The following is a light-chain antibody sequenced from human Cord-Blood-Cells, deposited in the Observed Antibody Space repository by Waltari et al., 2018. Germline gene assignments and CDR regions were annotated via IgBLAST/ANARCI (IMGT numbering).Light chain of an antibody. J-gene: IGLJ2*01. CDR2: DVS. V-gene: IGLV2-14*01. Sequence: QSALTQPASVYGSPAQSITIPCTATSSVVGGLNYVSWYQQHPGKAPKLMIYDVSNRPSGVSNRFSGSKSGNTASLTISGLQAEDEADYYCSSYTSSSTLVFGGGTKLTVL. CDR3: SSYTSSSTLV. CDR1: SSVVGGLNY.